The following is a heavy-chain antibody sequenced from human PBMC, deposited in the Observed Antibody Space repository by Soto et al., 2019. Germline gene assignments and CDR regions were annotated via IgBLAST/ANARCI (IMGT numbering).Heavy chain of an antibody. CDR1: DGSLSGSY. Sequence: QVHVQESGPGLVKPSETLSLNCNVSDGSLSGSYWSWIRQTPGKGLEWIGYVYYSGNTRYHPSLKSRVTISLDRPTNQFSLSMTSLTAADTAVYFRAVISFSSRGPNLGQFNYWDQGAQVIVSS. CDR2: VYYSGNT. V-gene: IGHV4-59*08. J-gene: IGHJ4*02. D-gene: IGHD2-15*01. CDR3: AVISFSSRGPNLGQFNY.